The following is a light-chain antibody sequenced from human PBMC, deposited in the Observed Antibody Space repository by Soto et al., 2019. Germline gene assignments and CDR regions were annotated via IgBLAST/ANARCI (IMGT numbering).Light chain of an antibody. J-gene: IGLJ1*01. CDR3: SSYTSSITPYV. Sequence: QSALTQPASVSGSPGQSITISCTRTIIDIGAYNYVSWYQQHPGKAPKLLIYGVSSRPSGVSNRFSGSKSGNAAYLTISGLQADDEAEYYCSSYTSSITPYVFGTGTKLTV. CDR1: IIDIGAYNY. V-gene: IGLV2-14*01. CDR2: GVS.